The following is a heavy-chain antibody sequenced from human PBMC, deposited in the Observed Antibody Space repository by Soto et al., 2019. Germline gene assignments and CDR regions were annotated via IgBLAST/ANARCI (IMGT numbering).Heavy chain of an antibody. D-gene: IGHD2-21*01. CDR1: GGSISSGGYY. Sequence: KSSETLSLTCTVPGGSISSGGYYWNWIRQHPGKGLEWIGYIYYSGSTYYNPSLKSRLTISVDTSKNQFSLKLTYVTAADTALYYCASHNVGPRSGGGMDVWGQGTTVTVSS. J-gene: IGHJ6*02. CDR2: IYYSGST. CDR3: ASHNVGPRSGGGMDV. V-gene: IGHV4-31*03.